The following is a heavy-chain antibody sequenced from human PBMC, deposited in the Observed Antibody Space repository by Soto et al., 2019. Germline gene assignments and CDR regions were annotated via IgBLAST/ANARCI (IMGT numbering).Heavy chain of an antibody. V-gene: IGHV1-18*01. CDR1: GYTFTSYG. D-gene: IGHD3-10*01. CDR2: ISAYNANT. CDR3: ARSPPTYYYGSGNYYYYGMDV. Sequence: QVQLVQSGAEVKKPGASVKVSCKASGYTFTSYGISWVRQAPGQGLEWMGWISAYNANTNYTQKLQGRVTMTTDTSMSTAYMDLRSLRSDDTAVYYCARSPPTYYYGSGNYYYYGMDVWGQGTTVTVSS. J-gene: IGHJ6*02.